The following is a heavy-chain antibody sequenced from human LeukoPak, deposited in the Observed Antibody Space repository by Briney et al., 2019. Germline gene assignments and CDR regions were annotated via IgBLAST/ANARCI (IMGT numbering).Heavy chain of an antibody. J-gene: IGHJ4*02. CDR3: ARESSSWYLNY. Sequence: ASVKVSCKASGYTFTSYGISWVRQAPGQGLEWMGWISAYNGNTNYAQKLQGRVTMTRDTSTSTVYMELSSLRSEDTAVYYCARESSSWYLNYWGQGTLVTVSS. V-gene: IGHV1-18*01. CDR1: GYTFTSYG. CDR2: ISAYNGNT. D-gene: IGHD6-13*01.